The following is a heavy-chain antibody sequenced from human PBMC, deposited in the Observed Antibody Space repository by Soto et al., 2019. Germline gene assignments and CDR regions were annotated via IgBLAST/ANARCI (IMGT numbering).Heavy chain of an antibody. CDR3: ARAYSSSSQRYYYYYGMDV. CDR1: GYTFTSYY. D-gene: IGHD6-6*01. CDR2: INPSGGST. Sequence: ASVKVSCKASGYTFTSYYMHWVRRAPGQGLEWMGIINPSGGSTSYAQKFQGRVTMTRDTSTSTVYMELSSLRSEDTAVYYCARAYSSSSQRYYYYYGMDVWGQGTTVTVSS. V-gene: IGHV1-46*01. J-gene: IGHJ6*02.